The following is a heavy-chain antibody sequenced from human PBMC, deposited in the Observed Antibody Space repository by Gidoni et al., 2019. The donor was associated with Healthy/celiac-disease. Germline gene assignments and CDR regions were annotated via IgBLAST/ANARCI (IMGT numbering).Heavy chain of an antibody. J-gene: IGHJ5*02. Sequence: QVQLQESGPGLVKPSGTLSLTCAVSGGSISSSNWWCWVRQPPGKGREWIGEIYQSGCTNYNPSLKSRVTISVDKSKSQFSLKLSSVTAADTAVYYCARGSSPPRRWGYNWFDPWGQGTLVTVSS. CDR1: GGSISSSNW. CDR2: IYQSGCT. V-gene: IGHV4-4*02. D-gene: IGHD6-6*01. CDR3: ARGSSPPRRWGYNWFDP.